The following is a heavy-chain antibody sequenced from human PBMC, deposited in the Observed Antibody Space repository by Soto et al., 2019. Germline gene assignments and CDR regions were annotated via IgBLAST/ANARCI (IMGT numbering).Heavy chain of an antibody. Sequence: SQTLSLTCTVSGGSISSYYWSWIQQPPGKGLEWIGYIYYSGSTNYNPSLKSRVTISVDTSKNQFSLKLSSVTAADTAVYHCARSVALAAADYWGQGTLVTVSS. CDR2: IYYSGST. D-gene: IGHD6-13*01. J-gene: IGHJ4*02. CDR3: ARSVALAAADY. CDR1: GGSISSYY. V-gene: IGHV4-59*08.